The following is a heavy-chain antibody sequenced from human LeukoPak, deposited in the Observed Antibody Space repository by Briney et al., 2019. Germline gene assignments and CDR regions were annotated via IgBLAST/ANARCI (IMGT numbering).Heavy chain of an antibody. CDR3: ARHLAEYFQH. J-gene: IGHJ1*01. Sequence: SETLSLTCTVSGGSISSGSYYWGWIRQPPGKGLEWIGSIYYSGSTDYNPSLKSRVTISVDTSKNQFSLKLSSVTAADTAVYYCARHLAEYFQHWGQGTLVTVSS. CDR1: GGSISSGSYY. V-gene: IGHV4-39*01. CDR2: IYYSGST.